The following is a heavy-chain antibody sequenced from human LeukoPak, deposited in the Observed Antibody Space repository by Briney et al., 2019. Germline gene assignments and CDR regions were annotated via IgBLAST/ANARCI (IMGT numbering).Heavy chain of an antibody. CDR2: ISYDGSNK. CDR3: AKAGAKRSSTGTTDYYMDV. D-gene: IGHD1-7*01. Sequence: GGSLRLSCAASGFTFSSYAMHWVRQAPGKGLEWVAVISYDGSNKYYADSVKGRFTISRDNSKNTLYLQMNSLRAEDTAVYYCAKAGAKRSSTGTTDYYMDVWGKGTTVTVSS. V-gene: IGHV3-30-3*01. CDR1: GFTFSSYA. J-gene: IGHJ6*03.